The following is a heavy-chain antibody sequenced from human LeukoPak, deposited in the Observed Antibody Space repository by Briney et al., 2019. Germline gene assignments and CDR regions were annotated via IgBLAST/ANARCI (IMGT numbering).Heavy chain of an antibody. Sequence: GGSLRLSCAASGFTVSSNYMSWVRQAPGKGLEWVSVIYSGGSTYYADSVKGRFTISRDNAKNSLYLQMNSLRAEDTAVYYCARVVVAAAGPNYFDYWGQGTLVTVSS. D-gene: IGHD6-13*01. CDR3: ARVVVAAAGPNYFDY. CDR1: GFTVSSNY. V-gene: IGHV3-53*01. CDR2: IYSGGST. J-gene: IGHJ4*02.